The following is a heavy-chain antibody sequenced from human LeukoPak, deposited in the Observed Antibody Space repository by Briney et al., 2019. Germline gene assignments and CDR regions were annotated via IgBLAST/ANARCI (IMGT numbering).Heavy chain of an antibody. CDR1: GGSISSGGYS. Sequence: SQTLSLTCAVSGGSISSGGYSWSWIRQPPGKGLEWIGYIYHSGSTYYNPSLKSRVTISVDRSKNQFSLKLSSVTAADTAVYYCARGYCSGGSCYYFDLWGRGTLVTVSS. J-gene: IGHJ2*01. CDR3: ARGYCSGGSCYYFDL. D-gene: IGHD2-15*01. V-gene: IGHV4-30-2*01. CDR2: IYHSGST.